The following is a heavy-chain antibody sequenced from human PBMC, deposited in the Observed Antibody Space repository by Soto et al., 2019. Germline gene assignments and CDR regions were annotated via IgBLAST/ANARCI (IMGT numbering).Heavy chain of an antibody. Sequence: ASVKVSCKTSGYIFTSYDINWVRVATGQGLEWMGWMKPNSGNTGYAQKFQGRVTMTRDISKSTAFLELRSLRSDDTAMYYCARSFWSGPLWGQGTQVTVSS. D-gene: IGHD3-3*01. CDR3: ARSFWSGPL. J-gene: IGHJ1*01. CDR2: MKPNSGNT. V-gene: IGHV1-8*01. CDR1: GYIFTSYD.